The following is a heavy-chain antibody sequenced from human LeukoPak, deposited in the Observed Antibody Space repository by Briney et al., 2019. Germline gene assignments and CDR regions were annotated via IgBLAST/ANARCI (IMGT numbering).Heavy chain of an antibody. D-gene: IGHD2-8*02. V-gene: IGHV3-73*01. Sequence: GGSMRLSCGASGFSFSASSMHWVRQAPGKGLEWVGRIRSKINGYATHFAASVDGRFTVSRDDSKNTMYLHMNSLKTEDTAVYYCASGGGVLAAFDIWGQGTMVIVSS. J-gene: IGHJ3*02. CDR1: GFSFSASS. CDR3: ASGGGVLAAFDI. CDR2: IRSKINGYAT.